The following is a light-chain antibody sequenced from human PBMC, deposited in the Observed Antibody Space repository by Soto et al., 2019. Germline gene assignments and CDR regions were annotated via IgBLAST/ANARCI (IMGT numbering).Light chain of an antibody. CDR3: MQALQTPRT. CDR1: QSLLHSNGYNY. V-gene: IGKV2-28*01. J-gene: IGKJ1*01. Sequence: DIVMTQSPLSLPVTPGEPASISCRSSQSLLHSNGYNYLDWYLQKPGQSPQLLIYLGSNRASGVPDRFSGGGSGTDFTLKISRVEAEYVGVHYCMQALQTPRTFGQGTKV. CDR2: LGS.